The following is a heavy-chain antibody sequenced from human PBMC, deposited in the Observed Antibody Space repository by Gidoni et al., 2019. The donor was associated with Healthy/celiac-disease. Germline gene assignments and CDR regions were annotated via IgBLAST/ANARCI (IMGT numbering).Heavy chain of an antibody. CDR3: ARGINYGNPYDY. J-gene: IGHJ4*02. CDR2: INHRGST. V-gene: IGHV4-34*01. CDR1: GGSFSGYY. Sequence: QVQLQQWGAGLLKPSETLSLTCALDGGSFSGYYWSWIRQPPGKGLEWIGEINHRGSTNYNPSLKSRVTISVDTSKNQFSLKLSSVTAADTAVYYCARGINYGNPYDYWGQGTLVTVSS. D-gene: IGHD4-4*01.